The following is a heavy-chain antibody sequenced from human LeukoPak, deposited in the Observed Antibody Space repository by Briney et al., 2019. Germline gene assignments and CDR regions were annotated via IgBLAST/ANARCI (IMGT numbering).Heavy chain of an antibody. CDR2: IYYSGST. V-gene: IGHV4-39*07. CDR1: GGSISSSSYY. Sequence: SETLSLTCTVSGGSISSSSYYWGWIRQPPGKGLEWIGSIYYSGSTYYNPSLKSRVTISVDTSKNQFSLKLSSVTAADTAVYYCARDWAYYYDSSGYSKGAFDIWGQGTMVTVSS. J-gene: IGHJ3*02. CDR3: ARDWAYYYDSSGYSKGAFDI. D-gene: IGHD3-22*01.